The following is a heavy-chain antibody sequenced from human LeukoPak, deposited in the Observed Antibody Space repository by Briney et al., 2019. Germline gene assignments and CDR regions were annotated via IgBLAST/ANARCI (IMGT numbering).Heavy chain of an antibody. CDR1: GFTFSSYW. V-gene: IGHV3-21*01. J-gene: IGHJ4*02. CDR3: ARAGDPDY. CDR2: ISSSGRYI. D-gene: IGHD3-10*01. Sequence: PGGSLRLSCAASGFTFSSYWMNWVRQAPGKGPEWVSYISSSGRYIDYADSVKGRFTISRDNAKNSLFLQMNSLTAEDTALYYCARAGDPDYWGQGTLVTVSS.